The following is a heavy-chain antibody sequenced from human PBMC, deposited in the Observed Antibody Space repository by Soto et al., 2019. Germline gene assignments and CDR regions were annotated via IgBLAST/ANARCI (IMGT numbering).Heavy chain of an antibody. J-gene: IGHJ5*02. D-gene: IGHD6-13*01. Sequence: QVQLVQSGAEVKKPGSSVRVSCKASGGTFSNFGFSWVRQAPGQGLEWMGGIIPIFASSNYAQKFQGRLTITADESTSTAYMDLSSLRSEDTAVCFCAKDVGFQQLLFVFETWGQGTLVTVSS. V-gene: IGHV1-69*01. CDR3: AKDVGFQQLLFVFET. CDR1: GGTFSNFG. CDR2: IIPIFASS.